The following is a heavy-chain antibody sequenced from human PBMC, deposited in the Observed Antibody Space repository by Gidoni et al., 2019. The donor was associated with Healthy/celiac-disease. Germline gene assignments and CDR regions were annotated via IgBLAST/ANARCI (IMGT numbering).Heavy chain of an antibody. CDR1: GYTFTSSG. CDR3: ARDRVPTSYYDFWSGTYAFDI. Sequence: QVQLVQSGAEVKKPGASVKVSCKASGYTFTSSGISWVRQAPGQGLEWMGWSSAYNGNTNYAQKLQGRVTMTTDTATSTAYMELRSLRSDDTAVYYCARDRVPTSYYDFWSGTYAFDIWGQGTMVTVSS. D-gene: IGHD3-3*01. CDR2: SSAYNGNT. V-gene: IGHV1-18*01. J-gene: IGHJ3*02.